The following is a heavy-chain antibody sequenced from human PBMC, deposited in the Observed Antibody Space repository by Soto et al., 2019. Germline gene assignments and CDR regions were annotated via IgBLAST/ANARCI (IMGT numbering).Heavy chain of an antibody. V-gene: IGHV4-31*02. J-gene: IGHJ5*02. CDR1: GASNGSGDYY. CDR2: IYYSGGT. Sequence: PSETLSLTCTVSGASNGSGDYYWSWIRQPPGKGLEWIGYIYYSGGTYYNPSLKSRVTISVDTSKNRFSLELSSVTPADTAVYYCASIYDSSGYYYGNNWFDPSGHGTLVT. CDR3: ASIYDSSGYYYGNNWFDP. D-gene: IGHD3-22*01.